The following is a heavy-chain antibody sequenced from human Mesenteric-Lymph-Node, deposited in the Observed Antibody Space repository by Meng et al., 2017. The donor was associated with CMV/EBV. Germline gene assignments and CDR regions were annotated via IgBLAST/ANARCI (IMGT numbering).Heavy chain of an antibody. CDR1: GFTFSSYS. CDR3: ARVATLSTIPWFDP. D-gene: IGHD3-3*01. Sequence: GESLKISCAASGFTFSSYSMNWVRQAPGKGLVWVSRIDYDGSSATYADSVKGRFTISRDNAKNTLYLQMNSLRAEDTAVYYCARVATLSTIPWFDPWGQGTLVTVSS. V-gene: IGHV3-74*01. CDR2: IDYDGSSA. J-gene: IGHJ5*02.